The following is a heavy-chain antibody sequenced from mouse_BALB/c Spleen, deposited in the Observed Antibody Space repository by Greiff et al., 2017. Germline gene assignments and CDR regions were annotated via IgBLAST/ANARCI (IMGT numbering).Heavy chain of an antibody. CDR2: IWGDGST. Sequence: VQLQQSGPGLVAPSQSLSITCTVSGFSLTGYGVNWVRQPPGKGLEWLGMIWGDGSTDYNSALKSGLSISKDNSKSQVFLKMNSLQTDDTARYYCARGDYRYPWFAYWGQGTLVTVSA. J-gene: IGHJ3*01. CDR3: ARGDYRYPWFAY. CDR1: GFSLTGYG. V-gene: IGHV2-6-7*01. D-gene: IGHD2-14*01.